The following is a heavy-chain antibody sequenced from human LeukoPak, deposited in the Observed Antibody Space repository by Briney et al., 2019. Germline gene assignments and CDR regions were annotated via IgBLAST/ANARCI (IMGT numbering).Heavy chain of an antibody. CDR2: INPNSGGT. D-gene: IGHD3-10*01. V-gene: IGHV1-2*06. J-gene: IGHJ5*02. Sequence: ASVKVSCKASGYTFAGYYMHWVRQAPGQGLEWMGRINPNSGGTNYAQKFQGRVTMTRDTSISTAYMELSRLRSDDTAVYYCARSAITMVRGVINWFDPWGQGTLVTVSS. CDR1: GYTFAGYY. CDR3: ARSAITMVRGVINWFDP.